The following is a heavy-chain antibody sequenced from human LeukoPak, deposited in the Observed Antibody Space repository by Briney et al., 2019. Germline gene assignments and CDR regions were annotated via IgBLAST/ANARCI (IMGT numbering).Heavy chain of an antibody. CDR2: IGRRSSSI. D-gene: IGHD1-26*01. J-gene: IGHJ4*02. CDR3: AREGDSGSYLEY. Sequence: GGSLRLSCAASGFTVSSYRMNWVRQAPGKGLEWVSNIGRRSSSIYYADSVGGRFTISRDHAKNSLYLQMNSLRADDTAVYYCAREGDSGSYLEYWGQGTLVTVSS. CDR1: GFTVSSYR. V-gene: IGHV3-48*01.